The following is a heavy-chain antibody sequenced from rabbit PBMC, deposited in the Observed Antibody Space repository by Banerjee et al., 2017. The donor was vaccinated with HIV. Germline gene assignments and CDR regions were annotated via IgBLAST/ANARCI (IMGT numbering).Heavy chain of an antibody. J-gene: IGHJ6*01. Sequence: QSLEESGGDLVKPGGTLTLTCTASGIDFSSSYYMCWVRQAPGKGLEWIACIYTGSGGSTYYASWAKGRFTISKTSSTTVTLQMTSLTAADTATYFCAKKWGLWGPGTLVTVS. CDR1: GIDFSSSYY. CDR2: IYTGSGGST. CDR3: AKKWGL. V-gene: IGHV1S40*01. D-gene: IGHD1-1*01.